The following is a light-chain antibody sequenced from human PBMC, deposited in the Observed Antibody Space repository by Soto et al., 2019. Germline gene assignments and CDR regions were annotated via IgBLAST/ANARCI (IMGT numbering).Light chain of an antibody. Sequence: EIVLTQSPGTLSLSPGERATLSCRASQSVSNNYLAWYQQKPGQAPRLLIYGASNRATGIPARFSGSGSGTEFTLTISSLQSEDFAVYYCQQYNNWLLTFGQGTKVDI. CDR1: QSVSNN. J-gene: IGKJ1*01. CDR3: QQYNNWLLT. CDR2: GAS. V-gene: IGKV3-15*01.